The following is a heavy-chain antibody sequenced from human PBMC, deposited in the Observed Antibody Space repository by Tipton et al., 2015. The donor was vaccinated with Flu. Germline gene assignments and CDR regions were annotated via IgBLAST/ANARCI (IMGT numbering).Heavy chain of an antibody. J-gene: IGHJ4*02. CDR1: GGSFSGYY. CDR3: ARGRMGVGRY. D-gene: IGHD1-26*01. V-gene: IGHV4-34*01. CDR2: INHSGST. Sequence: TLSLTCAVYGGSFSGYYWSWIRQPPGKGLEWIGEINHSGSTNYNPSLKSRVTISVDTSKNQFSLKLSSVTAADTAVYYCARGRMGVGRYWGQGTLATVSS.